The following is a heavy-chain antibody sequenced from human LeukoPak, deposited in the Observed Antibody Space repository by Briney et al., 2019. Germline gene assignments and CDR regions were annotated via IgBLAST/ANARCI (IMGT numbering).Heavy chain of an antibody. J-gene: IGHJ4*02. CDR3: ARVSTGSSSYDY. D-gene: IGHD2-15*01. V-gene: IGHV3-74*01. CDR1: GFTFSRYW. Sequence: GGSLRLSCAASGFTFSRYWMLWVRQAPGKGLVWVSRINLDGSKTNYADSVKGRFTISRDNAKNTVYLQMSSLRADDTAVYYCARVSTGSSSYDYWGQGTVVTVSS. CDR2: INLDGSKT.